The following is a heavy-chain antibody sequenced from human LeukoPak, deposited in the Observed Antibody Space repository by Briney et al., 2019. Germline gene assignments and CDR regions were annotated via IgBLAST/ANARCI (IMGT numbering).Heavy chain of an antibody. J-gene: IGHJ5*02. V-gene: IGHV3-23*01. Sequence: GGSLRLSCAASGFTFSGYWMTWVRQAPGKGLEWVSVVSGSGDNTNYADSVKGRFTISRDNSKNTLFLQMNSLRTEDTAVYFCAKDLYWFDPWGQGTLVTVSS. CDR2: VSGSGDNT. CDR1: GFTFSGYW. CDR3: AKDLYWFDP.